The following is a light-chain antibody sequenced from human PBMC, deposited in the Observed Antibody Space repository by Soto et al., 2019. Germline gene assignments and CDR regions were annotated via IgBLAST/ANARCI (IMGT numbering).Light chain of an antibody. V-gene: IGLV2-14*01. Sequence: QSALTQPASVSGSPGHSITISCTGTSSDVGGYNYVSWYQQHPGKAPKLIIYEVNNRPSGVSNRFSGSKSGNTASLTISGLQAEDEADYYCNSYTSSTTYVFGTGTKLTVL. CDR1: SSDVGGYNY. J-gene: IGLJ1*01. CDR3: NSYTSSTTYV. CDR2: EVN.